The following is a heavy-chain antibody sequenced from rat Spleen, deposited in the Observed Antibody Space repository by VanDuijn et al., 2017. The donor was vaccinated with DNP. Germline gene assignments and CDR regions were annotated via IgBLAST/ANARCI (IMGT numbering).Heavy chain of an antibody. D-gene: IGHD1-1*01. J-gene: IGHJ4*01. CDR1: GFTFSDYN. CDR3: IRRTVVTGAMDA. V-gene: IGHV5S10*01. CDR2: INGGGGST. Sequence: EVQLVESGGGLVQPGRSLKVSCVASGFTFSDYNMAWVRQAPKKGLEWVATINGGGGSTYYRDSVKGRLTISRDNAQNTLDLQMNSLRSEDTATYYCIRRTVVTGAMDAWGQGTTVAVSS.